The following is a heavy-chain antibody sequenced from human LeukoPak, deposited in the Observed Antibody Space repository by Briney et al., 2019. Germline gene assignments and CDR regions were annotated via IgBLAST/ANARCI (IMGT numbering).Heavy chain of an antibody. V-gene: IGHV1-8*01. CDR3: ARGSSGAVAGTSGA. D-gene: IGHD6-19*01. CDR2: MNPNSGNT. Sequence: EASEKVSCKASGYTFTSYDINWVRQATGQGLEWMGWMNPNSGNTGYAQKFQGRVTMTRNTTISTAYMELSSLRSEDTAVYYCARGSSGAVAGTSGAWGQGTLVTVSS. J-gene: IGHJ5*02. CDR1: GYTFTSYD.